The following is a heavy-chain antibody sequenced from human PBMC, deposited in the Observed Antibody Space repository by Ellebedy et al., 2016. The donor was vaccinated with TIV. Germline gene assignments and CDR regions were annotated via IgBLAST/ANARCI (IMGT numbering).Heavy chain of an antibody. D-gene: IGHD2-15*01. CDR2: ISRDGDYT. CDR1: GFTFSYYW. CDR3: AGYSSAPPKGDY. J-gene: IGHJ4*02. V-gene: IGHV3-74*01. Sequence: GESLKISCAASGFTFSYYWMHWVRQAPGKGLVWVSRISRDGDYTNYADSVKGRFTISRDNAKKTLYLQMNSLSPDDTAVYYCAGYSSAPPKGDYWGQGTLVTVSS.